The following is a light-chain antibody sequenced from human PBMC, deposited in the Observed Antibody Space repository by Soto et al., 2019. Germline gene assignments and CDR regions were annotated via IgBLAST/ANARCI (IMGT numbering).Light chain of an antibody. Sequence: QAVVTQPPSVSGAPGQRVTISCTGSSSNIGAGYEVHWYQQLPGTAPKLLIYGNSNRPSGVPDRFSGSKSGTSASLAITGLQAEDEADYYCQSYDSSLSPRYVFGTGTKLTVL. CDR3: QSYDSSLSPRYV. CDR1: SSNIGAGYE. V-gene: IGLV1-40*01. CDR2: GNS. J-gene: IGLJ1*01.